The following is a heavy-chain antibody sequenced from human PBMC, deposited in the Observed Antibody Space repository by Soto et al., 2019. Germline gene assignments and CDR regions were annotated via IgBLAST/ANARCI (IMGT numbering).Heavy chain of an antibody. V-gene: IGHV3-30*18. CDR2: ISYDGSNK. J-gene: IGHJ6*02. D-gene: IGHD6-13*01. Sequence: PGGSLRLSCAASGFTFSSYGMHWVRQAPGKGLEWVAVISYDGSNKYYADSVKGRFTISRDNSKNTLYLQMNSLRAEDTAVYYCAKARYSSSWDYYYYGMDVWGQGTTVTVSS. CDR1: GFTFSSYG. CDR3: AKARYSSSWDYYYYGMDV.